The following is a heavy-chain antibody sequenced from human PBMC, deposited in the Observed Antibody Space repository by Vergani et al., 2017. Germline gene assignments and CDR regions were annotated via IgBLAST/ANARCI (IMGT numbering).Heavy chain of an antibody. CDR1: GGSISGSSYY. V-gene: IGHV4-39*01. Sequence: QLQLQESGPGLVKTSETLSLTCTVSGGSISGSSYYWAWIRQPPGKGLEWIAGIYYSGSTNYNPSLQSRVAISVDTSKNQFYMELTSVTAPDTAAYFCATQACGYNFGQNFGHWGQGTQVTVSS. CDR2: IYYSGST. CDR3: ATQACGYNFGQNFGH. J-gene: IGHJ4*03. D-gene: IGHD5-24*01.